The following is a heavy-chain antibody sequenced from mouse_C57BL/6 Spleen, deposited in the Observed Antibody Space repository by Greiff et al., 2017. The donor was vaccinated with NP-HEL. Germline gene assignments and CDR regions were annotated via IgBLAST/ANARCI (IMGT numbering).Heavy chain of an antibody. J-gene: IGHJ4*01. Sequence: DVKLVESGGGLVKPGGSLKLSCAASGFTFSSYAMSWVRQTPEKRLEWVATISDGGSYTYYPDNVKGRFTISRDNAKNNLYLQMSHLKSEDTAMYYCARDIDSNFDYYAMDYWGQGTSVTVSS. CDR2: ISDGGSYT. CDR1: GFTFSSYA. D-gene: IGHD2-5*01. CDR3: ARDIDSNFDYYAMDY. V-gene: IGHV5-4*01.